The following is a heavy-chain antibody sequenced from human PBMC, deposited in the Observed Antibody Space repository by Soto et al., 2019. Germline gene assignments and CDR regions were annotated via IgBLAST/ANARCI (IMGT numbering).Heavy chain of an antibody. CDR1: GFTFSSYS. J-gene: IGHJ6*02. V-gene: IGHV3-21*01. CDR3: ALQQLVQNYYYYGMDV. Sequence: GGSLRLSCAASGFTFSSYSMNWVRQAPGKGLEWVSSISSSSSYIYYADSVKGRFTISRDNAKNSLYLQMNSLRAEDTAVYYCALQQLVQNYYYYGMDVWGQGTTVTVSS. CDR2: ISSSSSYI. D-gene: IGHD6-13*01.